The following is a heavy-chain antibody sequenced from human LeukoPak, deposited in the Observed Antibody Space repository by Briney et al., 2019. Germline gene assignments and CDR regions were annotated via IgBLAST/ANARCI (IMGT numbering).Heavy chain of an antibody. V-gene: IGHV4-59*01. CDR1: GDTISGSY. CDR2: IYSSGNT. J-gene: IGHJ4*02. Sequence: PSGTLSLTCAVSGDTISGSYWSWLRQPPGKGLEWICYIYSSGNTKYNPSLKTRVIISVDTTRNQFSLNLNSVTAADTAVYYCAREGREVGATYLDYWGPGTLVTVSS. CDR3: AREGREVGATYLDY. D-gene: IGHD1-26*01.